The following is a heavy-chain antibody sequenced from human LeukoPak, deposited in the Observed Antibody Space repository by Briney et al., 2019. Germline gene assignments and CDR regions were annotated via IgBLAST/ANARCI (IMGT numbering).Heavy chain of an antibody. CDR1: GFTFSSYS. CDR3: ARPGAGDDSSGYHLLDYYYYYMDV. D-gene: IGHD3-22*01. V-gene: IGHV3-21*01. J-gene: IGHJ6*03. Sequence: PGGSLRLSCAASGFTFSSYSMNWVRQAPGKGLEWVSSISSSSSYIYYADSVKGRFTISRDNAKNSLYLQMNSLRAEDTAVYYCARPGAGDDSSGYHLLDYYYYYMDVWGKGTTVTVSS. CDR2: ISSSSSYI.